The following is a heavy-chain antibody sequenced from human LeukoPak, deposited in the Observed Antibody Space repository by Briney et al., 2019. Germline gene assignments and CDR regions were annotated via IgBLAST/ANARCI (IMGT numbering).Heavy chain of an antibody. CDR3: ARANIVVVPAATKGEYNWFDP. V-gene: IGHV4-39*07. CDR2: IYYSGST. CDR1: GGSISSSSHY. J-gene: IGHJ5*02. D-gene: IGHD2-2*01. Sequence: SETLSLTCTVSGGSISSSSHYWGWIRRPPGKGLEWIGSIYYSGSTYYNPSLKSRVTISVDTSKKQFSLKLSFVTAADTAVYYCARANIVVVPAATKGEYNWFDPWGQGTLVTVSS.